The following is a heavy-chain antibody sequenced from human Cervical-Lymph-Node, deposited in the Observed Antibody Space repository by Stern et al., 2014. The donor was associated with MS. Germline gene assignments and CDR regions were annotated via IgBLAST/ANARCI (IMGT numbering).Heavy chain of an antibody. CDR1: GFTFINYG. CDR2: ISSSRTYI. Sequence: VQLEESGGGVVQPGGSLRLSCSASGFTFINYGMHWVRQAPGRGLEWISYISSSRTYIYFADSVKGRFTISRDNGDNSLDLQMNSLRAEDTAVYYCARDMGITGYYFDYWGQGTLVTVSS. CDR3: ARDMGITGYYFDY. J-gene: IGHJ4*02. V-gene: IGHV3-48*01. D-gene: IGHD1-14*01.